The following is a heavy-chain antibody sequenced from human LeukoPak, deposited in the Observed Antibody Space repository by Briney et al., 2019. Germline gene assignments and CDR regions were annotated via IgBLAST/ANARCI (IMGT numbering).Heavy chain of an antibody. CDR2: FDPGEGER. J-gene: IGHJ4*02. CDR1: GDNLSELT. V-gene: IGHV1-24*01. Sequence: ASVKVSCKVSGDNLSELTVHWVRQAPGKGVEWIGGFDPGEGERLYAQKFEGRVTMTEDASTDTAYMQLTSLRSEDTAVYYCATFCVYDLLECFDYWGQGTLVTVSS. CDR3: ATFCVYDLLECFDY. D-gene: IGHD5/OR15-5a*01.